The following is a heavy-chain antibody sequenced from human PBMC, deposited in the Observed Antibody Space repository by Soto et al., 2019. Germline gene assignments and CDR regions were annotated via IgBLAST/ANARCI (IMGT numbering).Heavy chain of an antibody. D-gene: IGHD2-15*01. CDR3: VKGNQLLRYYFEF. V-gene: IGHV4-39*07. CDR1: EVSMSGISYY. CDR2: IYYSGST. Sequence: PSEPRSQHSRVSEVSMSGISYYCGCIRPPRGKGLEWIGSIYYSGSTYYNPSLRSRVTISRDNSKNTLFLQMSSLRGEDTAIYYCVKGNQLLRYYFEFWGPGPLVTVA. J-gene: IGHJ4*01.